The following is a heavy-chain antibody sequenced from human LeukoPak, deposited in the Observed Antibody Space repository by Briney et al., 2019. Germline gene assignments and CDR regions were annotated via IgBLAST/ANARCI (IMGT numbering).Heavy chain of an antibody. CDR2: ISSSSSTI. Sequence: PGGSLRLSCAASGFTFSSYSMNWVRQAPGKGLEWVSYISSSSSTIYYADSVKGRFTISRDNAKNSLYLQMNSLRAEDTAVYYWARGDGSPQLDYWGQGTLVTVSS. V-gene: IGHV3-48*01. D-gene: IGHD3-10*01. CDR3: ARGDGSPQLDY. J-gene: IGHJ4*02. CDR1: GFTFSSYS.